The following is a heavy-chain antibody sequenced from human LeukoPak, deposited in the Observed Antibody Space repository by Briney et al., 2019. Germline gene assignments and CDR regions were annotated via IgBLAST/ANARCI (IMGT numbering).Heavy chain of an antibody. J-gene: IGHJ4*02. D-gene: IGHD3/OR15-3a*01. CDR1: GLTFSDYY. V-gene: IGHV3-11*01. CDR3: ARAGFLDALSFDY. Sequence: GGSQRLSCAASGLTFSDYYMSWIRQAPGKGLEWVSYISSSADTIYDADSVKGRFTISRDNANNSLYLQMNSLRAEDTAVYYCARAGFLDALSFDYWGQGTLVTVSS. CDR2: ISSSADTI.